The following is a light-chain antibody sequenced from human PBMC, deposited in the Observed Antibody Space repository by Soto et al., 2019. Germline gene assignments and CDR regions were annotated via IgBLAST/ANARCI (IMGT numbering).Light chain of an antibody. V-gene: IGLV2-14*01. CDR1: SSDVGGYNY. J-gene: IGLJ1*01. CDR2: EVS. CDR3: SSYTSRSTLDYV. Sequence: QSALTQPASVSGSPGQSITISCTGTSSDVGGYNYVSWYQQHPGKAPKLMIYEVSNRPSGVSNRFSGSKSGNTASLTLSGLQAEDEADYYCSSYTSRSTLDYVFGSGTKVTVL.